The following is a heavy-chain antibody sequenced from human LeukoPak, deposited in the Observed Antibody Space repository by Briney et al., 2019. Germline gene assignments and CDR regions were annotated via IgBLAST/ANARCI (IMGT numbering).Heavy chain of an antibody. D-gene: IGHD3-22*01. CDR2: ISHDGSHK. CDR1: GFIFGSYA. Sequence: AGKSLRLSCAASGFIFGSYALHWVRQAPGKGLEGVAVISHDGSHKYFADSVRGRFTISRDRSKNTVDLQMSSLRPEDTAVYCCARSPYDGCGNLYYYYRLDVWGQGTTVTVSS. V-gene: IGHV3-30*04. CDR3: ARSPYDGCGNLYYYYRLDV. J-gene: IGHJ6*02.